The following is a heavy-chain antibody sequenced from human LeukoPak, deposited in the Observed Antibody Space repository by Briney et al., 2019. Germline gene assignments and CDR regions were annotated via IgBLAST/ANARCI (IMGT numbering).Heavy chain of an antibody. V-gene: IGHV4-59*01. CDR1: GASISSDY. CDR3: ASGDVPYWFDP. CDR2: IYYSGST. Sequence: PWESLSLTCPLYGASISSDYWRWVRQPPRKGREWIGYIYYSGSTNYHPSLKSRVTISVDTSKNQFSLKLSSVTAADTAVYYCASGDVPYWFDPWGQGTLVTVSS. D-gene: IGHD3-10*01. J-gene: IGHJ5*02.